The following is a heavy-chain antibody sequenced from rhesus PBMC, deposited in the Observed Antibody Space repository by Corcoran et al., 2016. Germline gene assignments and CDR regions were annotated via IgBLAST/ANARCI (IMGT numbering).Heavy chain of an antibody. D-gene: IGHD3-28*01. V-gene: IGHV4-169*02. CDR1: GGSISSSY. Sequence: QLQLQESGPGLVKPSETLSVTCAVSGGSISSSYWSWIRQAPGKGLEGIGYIDGSGGVTNYNPSLKSRVTRSVDTSKNQLSLKLSSVTAAGTAVYYCASERVNYYDSGPYYGLDSWGQGVVVTVSS. J-gene: IGHJ6*01. CDR2: IDGSGGVT. CDR3: ASERVNYYDSGPYYGLDS.